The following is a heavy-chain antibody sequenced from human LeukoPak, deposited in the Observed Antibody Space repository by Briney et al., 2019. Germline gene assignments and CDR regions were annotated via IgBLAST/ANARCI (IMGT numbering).Heavy chain of an antibody. V-gene: IGHV1-8*01. J-gene: IGHJ4*02. CDR1: GYTFTSYD. D-gene: IGHD3-10*01. Sequence: ASVKVSCKASGYTFTSYDINWVRQATGQGLEWMGWMNPNSGNTGYAQKFQGRVTMTRNTSISTAYMELSSLRSEDTAVYYCARVRMIWFGERSGGRILQYWGQGTLVTVSS. CDR2: MNPNSGNT. CDR3: ARVRMIWFGERSGGRILQY.